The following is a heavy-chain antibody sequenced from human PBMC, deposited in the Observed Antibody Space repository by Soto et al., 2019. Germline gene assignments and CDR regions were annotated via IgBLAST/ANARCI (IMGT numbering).Heavy chain of an antibody. Sequence: ASVKVSCKTSGYTFTDYAMHWVRQAPGQGLEWMGWINPNSGGTNYALKFQGRVTMTGGTSISTAYMELNSLTSDDTAVYYCARDSGYDTTGYSPFDNWGQGTLVTVSS. J-gene: IGHJ4*02. V-gene: IGHV1-2*02. D-gene: IGHD3-22*01. CDR1: GYTFTDYA. CDR3: ARDSGYDTTGYSPFDN. CDR2: INPNSGGT.